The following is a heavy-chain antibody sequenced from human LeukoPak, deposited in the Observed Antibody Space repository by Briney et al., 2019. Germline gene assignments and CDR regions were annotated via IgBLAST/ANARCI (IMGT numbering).Heavy chain of an antibody. CDR1: GFTFSSYA. CDR2: ISVSGST. D-gene: IGHD6-13*01. Sequence: GGSLRLSCAASGFTFSSYAMSWVRQAPGKGLEWVSRISVSGSTYYADSVKGRFTISRDSPKNTLYLQMNSLRAEDTAVYYCAKGSGSSTWQSHFDYWGQGTLVTVSS. J-gene: IGHJ4*02. CDR3: AKGSGSSTWQSHFDY. V-gene: IGHV3-23*01.